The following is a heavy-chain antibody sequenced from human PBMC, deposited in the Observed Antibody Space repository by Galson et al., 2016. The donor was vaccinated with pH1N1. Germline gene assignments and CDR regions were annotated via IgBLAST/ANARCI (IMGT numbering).Heavy chain of an antibody. Sequence: TLSLTCTVSGGSISSGGYYWSWIRQHPGKGLEWIGFIYYSGSTYYNVSLKSRVTISVDTSKNQFSLKLSSVTAADTAVYYCARGGGSSELGFFADHWGQGTLVTVSS. D-gene: IGHD6-6*01. CDR2: IYYSGST. J-gene: IGHJ4*02. CDR1: GGSISSGGYY. CDR3: ARGGGSSELGFFADH. V-gene: IGHV4-31*03.